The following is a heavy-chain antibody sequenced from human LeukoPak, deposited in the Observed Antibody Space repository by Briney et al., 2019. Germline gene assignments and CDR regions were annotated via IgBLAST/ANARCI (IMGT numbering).Heavy chain of an antibody. CDR2: ISSRSTTI. CDR3: ARVQGPVTTFVDY. J-gene: IGHJ4*02. Sequence: GGSLLLSCAASGFPLSNYSMNWVRQAPGKGLEWVSYISSRSTTIYYADSVKGRFTISRDNAKNSLYLQMNSLRAEDTAVYYCARVQGPVTTFVDYWGQGTLVTVSS. CDR1: GFPLSNYS. D-gene: IGHD4-17*01. V-gene: IGHV3-48*04.